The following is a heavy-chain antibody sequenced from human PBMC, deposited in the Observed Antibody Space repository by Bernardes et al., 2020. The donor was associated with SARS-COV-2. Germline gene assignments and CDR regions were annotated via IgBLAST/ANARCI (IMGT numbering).Heavy chain of an antibody. CDR1: GFTFTNYA. CDR3: AKEAYSGYLETYYFYYGMDV. V-gene: IGHV3-23*01. J-gene: IGHJ6*02. CDR2: ISASGRRT. Sequence: GRSLRPSCTASGFTFTNYAMTWVRQAPGKGMEWVSSISASGRRTYHADSVQGRFTVSRDQSTNTLYLQMDSLRAEDTAIYYCAKEAYSGYLETYYFYYGMDVWGQGTTVTVSS. D-gene: IGHD5-12*01.